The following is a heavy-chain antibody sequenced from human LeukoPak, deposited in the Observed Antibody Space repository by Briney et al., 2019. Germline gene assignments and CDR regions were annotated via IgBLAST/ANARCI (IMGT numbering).Heavy chain of an antibody. CDR2: IIPIFGTA. CDR1: GGTFSSYA. J-gene: IGHJ4*02. Sequence: SVKVSCKASGGTFSSYAISWVRQAPGQGLEWMGGIIPIFGTANYAQKFQGRVTITADESTSTAYMELSSLRSEDTAVYYCARKREGVATMRLTPEEYYFDYWGQGTLVTVSS. V-gene: IGHV1-69*13. CDR3: ARKREGVATMRLTPEEYYFDY. D-gene: IGHD5-12*01.